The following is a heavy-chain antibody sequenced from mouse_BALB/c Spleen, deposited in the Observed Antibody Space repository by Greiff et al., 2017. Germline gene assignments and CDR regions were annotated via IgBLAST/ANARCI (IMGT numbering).Heavy chain of an antibody. CDR2: IDPANGNT. J-gene: IGHJ3*01. V-gene: IGHV14-3*02. Sequence: VQLQQSGAELVKPGASVKLSCTASGFNIKDTYMHWVKQRPEQGLEWIGRIDPANGNTKYDPKFQGKATITADTSSNTAYLQLSSLTSEDTAVYYCASGGGRSWFAYWGQGTLVTVSA. CDR3: ASGGGRSWFAY. D-gene: IGHD3-3*01. CDR1: GFNIKDTY.